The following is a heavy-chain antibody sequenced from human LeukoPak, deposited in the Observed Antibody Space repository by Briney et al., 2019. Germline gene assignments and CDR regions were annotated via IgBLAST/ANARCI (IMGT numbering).Heavy chain of an antibody. CDR1: GYSIGRDFY. V-gene: IGHV4-38-2*02. CDR2: VSHNTGA. J-gene: IGHJ6*03. Sequence: SETLSLTCAVSGYSIGRDFYWGWIRQTPGKGLEWIGSVSHNTGASYNPSFKSRVTISLDTSKNHFSLTLTSVTAADTAVYFCAREPGWGHNYYYMDVWGKGTTVAVSS. D-gene: IGHD1-26*01. CDR3: AREPGWGHNYYYMDV.